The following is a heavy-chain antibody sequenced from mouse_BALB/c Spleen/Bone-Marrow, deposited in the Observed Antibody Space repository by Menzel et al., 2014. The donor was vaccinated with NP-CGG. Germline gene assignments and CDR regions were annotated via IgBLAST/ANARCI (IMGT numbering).Heavy chain of an antibody. CDR3: ARDGDYDEGYAMDY. CDR1: GYAFTNYL. J-gene: IGHJ4*01. V-gene: IGHV1-54*01. CDR2: LNPGSGGT. Sequence: QVQLQQSGAELVRPGTSVKVSCKASGYAFTNYLIEWVKQRPGQGLERIGVLNPGSGGTNYNEKFKGKATLTADKSSSTAYMQLSSLTSDDSAVYFCARDGDYDEGYAMDYWGQGTSVTVSS. D-gene: IGHD2-4*01.